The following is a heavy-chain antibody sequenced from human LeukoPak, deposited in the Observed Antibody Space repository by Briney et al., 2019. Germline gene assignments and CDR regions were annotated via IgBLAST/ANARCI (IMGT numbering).Heavy chain of an antibody. CDR1: GYTFTGYY. CDR3: ARVKRGGSCYSP. V-gene: IGHV1-2*02. D-gene: IGHD2-15*01. Sequence: ASVKVTCKASGYTFTGYYMHWVQQAPGQGLEWMGWINPNSGGTNYAQKFQGRVTMTRDTSISTAYMELSRLRSDDTAVYYCARVKRGGSCYSPWGQGTLVTVSS. J-gene: IGHJ5*02. CDR2: INPNSGGT.